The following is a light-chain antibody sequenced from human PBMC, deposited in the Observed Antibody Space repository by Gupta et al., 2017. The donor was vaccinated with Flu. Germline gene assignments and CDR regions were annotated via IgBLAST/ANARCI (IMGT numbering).Light chain of an antibody. Sequence: VTISCTGSSSNLGAGYDVHWYQQLPGTAPKHLIYDISNRPSGVPDRFSGSKSGISASLAITGLQAEDEADYYCQSYDSSLSAPVFGGGTKLTVL. CDR1: SSNLGAGYD. J-gene: IGLJ2*01. CDR2: DIS. V-gene: IGLV1-40*01. CDR3: QSYDSSLSAPV.